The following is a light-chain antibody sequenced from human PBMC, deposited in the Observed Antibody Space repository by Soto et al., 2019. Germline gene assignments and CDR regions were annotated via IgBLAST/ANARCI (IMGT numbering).Light chain of an antibody. CDR1: QSISGW. V-gene: IGKV1-5*01. J-gene: IGKJ1*01. CDR3: QQYNSYPWT. CDR2: DVS. Sequence: IRRTQSPSTLSASVGDRVTITCRASQSISGWLAWYQQKPGKAPKLLIYDVSSLESGVPSRFSGSGSGTEFTLAISSLQPDDFATYYCQQYNSYPWTFGQGTKVDIK.